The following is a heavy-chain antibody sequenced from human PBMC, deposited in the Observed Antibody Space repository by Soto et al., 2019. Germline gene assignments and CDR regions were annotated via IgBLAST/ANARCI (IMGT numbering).Heavy chain of an antibody. CDR1: GFTFSSYG. V-gene: IGHV3-30*18. D-gene: IGHD6-13*01. CDR2: ISYDGSNK. J-gene: IGHJ6*02. CDR3: ANTIAAAGFYYYYGMDV. Sequence: GGSLRLSCAASGFTFSSYGMHWVRQAPGKGLEWVAVISYDGSNKYYADSVKGRFTISRDNSKNTLYLQMNSLRAEDTAVYYCANTIAAAGFYYYYGMDVWGQGTTVTVSS.